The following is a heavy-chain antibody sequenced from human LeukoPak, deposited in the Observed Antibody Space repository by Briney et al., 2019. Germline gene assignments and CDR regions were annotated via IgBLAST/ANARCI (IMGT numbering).Heavy chain of an antibody. CDR3: AKVEARYYYDSSGFFDY. Sequence: GRSLRLSCAASGFTFDDYAMHWVRQAPGKGLEWVSGISWNSGSIGYADSVKGRFTISRDNAKNSLYLQTNSLRAEDTALYYCAKVEARYYYDSSGFFDYWGQGTLVTVSS. V-gene: IGHV3-9*01. CDR1: GFTFDDYA. D-gene: IGHD3-22*01. CDR2: ISWNSGSI. J-gene: IGHJ4*02.